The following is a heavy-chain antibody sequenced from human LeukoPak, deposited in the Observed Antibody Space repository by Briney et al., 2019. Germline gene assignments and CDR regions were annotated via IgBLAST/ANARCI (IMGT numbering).Heavy chain of an antibody. CDR3: ARDRDSSSWSEYYYYYYMDV. CDR2: ISSSSSTI. D-gene: IGHD6-13*01. V-gene: IGHV3-48*04. Sequence: GGSLRLSCAASGFTFSSYSMNWVRQAPGKGLEWVSYISSSSSTIYYADSVKGRFTISGDNAKSSLYLQMNSLRAEDTAVYYCARDRDSSSWSEYYYYYYMDVWGKGTTVTVSS. J-gene: IGHJ6*03. CDR1: GFTFSSYS.